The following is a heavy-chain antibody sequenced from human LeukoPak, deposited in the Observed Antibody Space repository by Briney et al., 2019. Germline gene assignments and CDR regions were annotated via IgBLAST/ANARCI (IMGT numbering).Heavy chain of an antibody. CDR2: ISAYNGNT. D-gene: IGHD3-10*01. Sequence: ASVKVSCKAPGYTFTSYGISWVRQAPGQGLEWMGWISAYNGNTNYAQKLQGRVTMTTDTSTSTAYMELRSLRSDDTAVYYCARVRNYYGSGNNWFDPWGQGTLVTVSS. CDR1: GYTFTSYG. V-gene: IGHV1-18*01. J-gene: IGHJ5*02. CDR3: ARVRNYYGSGNNWFDP.